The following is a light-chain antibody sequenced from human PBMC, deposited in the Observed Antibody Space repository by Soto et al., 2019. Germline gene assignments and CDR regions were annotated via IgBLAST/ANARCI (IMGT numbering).Light chain of an antibody. CDR2: LGS. V-gene: IGKV2-28*01. CDR1: QSLLHSNGYNY. CDR3: MQSIQLPRT. J-gene: IGKJ5*01. Sequence: SVMTQNPLSLPVTPGEPASISCRSSQSLLHSNGYNYLDWYLQKPGQSPQLLIYLGSNRASGVPDRFSGSGSGTDFTLKISRVEAEDVGVYYCMQSIQLPRTFGQGTRLEI.